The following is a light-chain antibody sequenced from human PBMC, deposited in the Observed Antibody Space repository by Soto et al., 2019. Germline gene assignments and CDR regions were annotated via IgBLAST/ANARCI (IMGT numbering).Light chain of an antibody. CDR3: AAWDDSLNGYV. CDR1: SSNIGTNT. CDR2: NNN. J-gene: IGLJ1*01. Sequence: QAVVTQPPSASGTPGQRVDMSCSGSSSNIGTNTVNWYQHLPGTAPKLLIYNNNQRPSGVPDRFSGSKSGTSASLAISGLQSEDEADYYCAAWDDSLNGYVFGTGTKVTVL. V-gene: IGLV1-44*01.